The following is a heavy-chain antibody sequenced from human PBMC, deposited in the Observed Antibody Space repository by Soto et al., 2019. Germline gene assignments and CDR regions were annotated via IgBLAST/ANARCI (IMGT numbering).Heavy chain of an antibody. D-gene: IGHD6-19*01. Sequence: ASVKVSCKASGGTFSSYAISWVRQTPGQGLEWMGGIIPIFGTANYAQKFQGRVTITADESTSTAYMELSSLRSEDTAVYYCARDGGKQWLVKGNYWGQGTLVTVSS. J-gene: IGHJ4*02. V-gene: IGHV1-69*13. CDR2: IIPIFGTA. CDR3: ARDGGKQWLVKGNY. CDR1: GGTFSSYA.